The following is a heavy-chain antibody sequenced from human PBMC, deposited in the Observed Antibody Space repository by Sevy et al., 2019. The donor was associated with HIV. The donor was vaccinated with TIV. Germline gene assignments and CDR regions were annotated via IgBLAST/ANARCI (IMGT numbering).Heavy chain of an antibody. V-gene: IGHV4-61*02. CDR1: GGSISRGQFY. CDR3: ARNVGDYVFRYFDL. J-gene: IGHJ2*01. Sequence: SETLSLTCTVSGGSISRGQFYWTWIRQPAGKGLEWIGRVLNTGSATYNPSLRNRVGMSIDTSKNQFSLILSSVTAADTAVYYCARNVGDYVFRYFDLWGRGTLVTVSS. D-gene: IGHD4-17*01. CDR2: VLNTGSA.